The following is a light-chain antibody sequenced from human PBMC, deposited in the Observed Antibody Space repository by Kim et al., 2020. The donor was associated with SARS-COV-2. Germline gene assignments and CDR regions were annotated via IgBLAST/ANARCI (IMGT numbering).Light chain of an antibody. CDR3: QKCYSAPWT. V-gene: IGKV1-27*01. CDR2: AAS. CDR1: QDISNY. Sequence: DIQMTQSPSSLSASLGDRVTITCRASQDISNYLAWFQLKPGKAPKLLIYAASALQPGVPSRFSGSGSGTDVTLTVTSLQPADVATYYCQKCYSAPWTFGQGTKVDIK. J-gene: IGKJ1*01.